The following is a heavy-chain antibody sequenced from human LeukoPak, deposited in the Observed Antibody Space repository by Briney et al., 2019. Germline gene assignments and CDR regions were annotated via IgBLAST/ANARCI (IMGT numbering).Heavy chain of an antibody. J-gene: IGHJ5*02. CDR3: ARDPGISSGWYGFWFDP. CDR2: INPNSGGT. Sequence: GASVKVSCKASGYTFTGYYMHWVRQAPGQGLEWMGWINPNSGGTNYAQKFQGRVTMTRDTSIGTAYMELSRLRSDDTAVYYCARDPGISSGWYGFWFDPWGQGTLVTVSS. V-gene: IGHV1-2*02. CDR1: GYTFTGYY. D-gene: IGHD6-19*01.